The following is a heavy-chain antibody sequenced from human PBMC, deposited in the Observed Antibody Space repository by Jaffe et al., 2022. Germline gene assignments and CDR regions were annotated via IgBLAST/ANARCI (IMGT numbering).Heavy chain of an antibody. V-gene: IGHV1-46*01. CDR1: GYTFTDYY. CDR2: INPTGGTR. J-gene: IGHJ3*01. CDR3: ARPTGANDGFEF. Sequence: QVQLVQSGAEVKNPGASVKVSCRASGYTFTDYYMHWVRQAPGQGLEWMGIINPTGGTRSYAHKFQGRVTMTRDTSTNTVYMELSSLRSEDTAVYYCARPTGANDGFEFWGQGTMVTVSS. D-gene: IGHD2-8*02.